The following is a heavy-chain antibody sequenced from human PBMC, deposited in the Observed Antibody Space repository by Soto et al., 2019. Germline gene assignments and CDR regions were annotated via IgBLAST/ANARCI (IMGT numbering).Heavy chain of an antibody. J-gene: IGHJ5*02. CDR1: GDYNHVGGYY. CDR2: IYYTGKT. Sequence: QVQLQESGPGLVKPSQTLSLTCSVSGDYNHVGGYYWTWIRQRPGKGLEWMGYIYYTGKTYYNPSLESRLTMSVDRSKNQFSLRLTSVTAADTAVYFCGRDLTSNANCIDPWGQGTLVTVSS. D-gene: IGHD2-2*01. V-gene: IGHV4-30-4*01. CDR3: GRDLTSNANCIDP.